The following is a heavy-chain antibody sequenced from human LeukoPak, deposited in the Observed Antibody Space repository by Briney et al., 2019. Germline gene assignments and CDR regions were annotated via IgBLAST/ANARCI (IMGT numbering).Heavy chain of an antibody. D-gene: IGHD5-24*01. CDR1: GGSITSYY. Sequence: SETLSLTCTVSGGSITSYYWSWIRQPPGKGLEWIGYIYSSGSTKYNPSLRSRVTVLVDTSKNQFSLNLTSVTAADTAVYYRARHGVATMKRVDVWGKGTTVTVSS. J-gene: IGHJ6*03. CDR2: IYSSGST. V-gene: IGHV4-59*08. CDR3: ARHGVATMKRVDV.